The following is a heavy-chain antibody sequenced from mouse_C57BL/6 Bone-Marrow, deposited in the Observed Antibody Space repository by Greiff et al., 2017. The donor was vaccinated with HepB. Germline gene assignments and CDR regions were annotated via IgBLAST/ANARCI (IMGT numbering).Heavy chain of an antibody. D-gene: IGHD1-1*01. J-gene: IGHJ3*01. V-gene: IGHV1-81*01. CDR2: IYPRSGNT. CDR3: ARRGYYYGSSYVWFAY. CDR1: GYTFTSYG. Sequence: QVQLKQSGAELARPGASVKLSCKASGYTFTSYGISWVKQRTGQGLEWIGEIYPRSGNTYYNEKFKGKATLTADKSSSTAYMELRSLTSEDSAVYFCARRGYYYGSSYVWFAYWGQGTLVTVSA.